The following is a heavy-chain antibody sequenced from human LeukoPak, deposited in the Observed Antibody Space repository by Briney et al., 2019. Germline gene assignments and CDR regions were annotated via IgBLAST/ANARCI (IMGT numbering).Heavy chain of an antibody. CDR1: GFTFSDYY. CDR2: ISGSRSTI. D-gene: IGHD6-19*01. CDR3: TREVSGWRGGALDL. J-gene: IGHJ3*01. V-gene: IGHV3-11*04. Sequence: GGSLRLSCAASGFTFSDYYMSWIRQAPGKGLEWVSYISGSRSTIYYADSVNGRFTISRDNAKKSLYLQMNSLSADATAAYSCTREVSGWRGGALDLWGQGTMVTVSS.